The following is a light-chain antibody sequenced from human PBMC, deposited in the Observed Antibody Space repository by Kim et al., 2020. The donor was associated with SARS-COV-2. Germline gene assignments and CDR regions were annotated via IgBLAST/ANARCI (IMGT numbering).Light chain of an antibody. CDR1: QSVGSH. Sequence: ATLSVAPGERATLSCRASQSVGSHLAWYQQKPGQAPTFLIYDASNRATDIPNRFTGSGSGPDFTLTISRLEPEDFAVYYCQQYGYTFGQGTKLEI. V-gene: IGKV3-11*01. CDR2: DAS. J-gene: IGKJ2*01. CDR3: QQYGYT.